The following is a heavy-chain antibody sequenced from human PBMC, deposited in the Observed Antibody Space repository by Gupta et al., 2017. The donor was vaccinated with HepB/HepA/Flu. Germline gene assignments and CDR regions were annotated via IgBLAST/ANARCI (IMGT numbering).Heavy chain of an antibody. CDR2: ISGSSLYI. D-gene: IGHD3-16*01. Sequence: EVQLVESGGGLVKPGGSLRLSCAASGFNISTYSMTWVRQAPGKGLEWVSAISGSSLYIYNADSMKGRFAISRDNAKNTLFLQMNSLRAEDTAVYYCVRSIWESSARVAYYFDVWGRGTLVTVSS. CDR3: VRSIWESSARVAYYFDV. J-gene: IGHJ4*02. V-gene: IGHV3-21*01. CDR1: GFNISTYS.